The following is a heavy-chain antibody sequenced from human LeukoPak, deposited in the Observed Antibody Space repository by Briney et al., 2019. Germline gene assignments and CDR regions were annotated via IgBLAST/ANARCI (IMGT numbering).Heavy chain of an antibody. D-gene: IGHD6-19*01. CDR1: GGSFSGYY. Sequence: SETLSLTCAVYGGSFSGYYWSWIRQPPGKGLEWIGEINHSGSTNYNPSLKSRVTISVDTSKNQFSLKLSNVPAADPAVLYCARRSRGWAYYYYYMDVWGKGTTVTISS. CDR3: ARRSRGWAYYYYYMDV. CDR2: INHSGST. J-gene: IGHJ6*03. V-gene: IGHV4-34*01.